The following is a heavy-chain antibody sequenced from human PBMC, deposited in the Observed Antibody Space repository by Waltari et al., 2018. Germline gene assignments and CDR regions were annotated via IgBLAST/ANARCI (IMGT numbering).Heavy chain of an antibody. CDR3: ARDPRYYDFWSGYRYWYFDL. Sequence: QVQLVQSGAEVKKPGSSVKVSCKASGGTFSSYAISWVRQAPGQGLEWMGGINPIFGTANYAQKFQGRVTITADKSTGTAYMELSSLRSEDTAVYYCARDPRYYDFWSGYRYWYFDLWGRGTLVTVSS. D-gene: IGHD3-3*01. CDR2: INPIFGTA. J-gene: IGHJ2*01. CDR1: GGTFSSYA. V-gene: IGHV1-69*14.